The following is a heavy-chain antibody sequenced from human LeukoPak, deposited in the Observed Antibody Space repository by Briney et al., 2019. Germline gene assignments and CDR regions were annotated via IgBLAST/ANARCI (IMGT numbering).Heavy chain of an antibody. CDR2: ISSSSSYI. V-gene: IGHV3-21*01. D-gene: IGHD3-10*01. CDR3: ARVRFGEFLYYYYMDV. J-gene: IGHJ6*03. Sequence: GGSLRLSCAASGFTFSSYWMHWVRQAPGKGLEWVSSISSSSSYIYYADSVKGRFTISRDNAKNSLYLQMNSLRAEDTAVYYCARVRFGEFLYYYYMDVWGKGTTVTISS. CDR1: GFTFSSYW.